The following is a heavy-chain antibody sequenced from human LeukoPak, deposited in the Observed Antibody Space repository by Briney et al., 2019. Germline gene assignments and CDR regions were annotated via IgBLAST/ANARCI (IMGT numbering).Heavy chain of an antibody. D-gene: IGHD3-22*01. CDR3: ARDHGLGMDV. CDR2: IYYSGIT. V-gene: IGHV4-59*01. Sequence: SETLSLTCTVSGGSISSYYWTWIRQPPGKGLEWIGYIYYSGITNYNPSLKSRVTISVGTSKNQFSLKLSSVTAADTAVYYCARDHGLGMDVWGQGTTVTVSS. J-gene: IGHJ6*02. CDR1: GGSISSYY.